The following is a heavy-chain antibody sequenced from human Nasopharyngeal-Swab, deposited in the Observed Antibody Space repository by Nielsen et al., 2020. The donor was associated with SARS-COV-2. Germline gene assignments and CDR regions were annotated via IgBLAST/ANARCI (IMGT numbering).Heavy chain of an antibody. CDR1: GFTFSSYS. V-gene: IGHV3-21*04. D-gene: IGHD3-9*01. CDR2: ISSSSSYI. Sequence: GESLKISCAASGFTFSSYSMNWVRQAPGKGLEWVSSISSSSSYIYYADSVKGRFTISRDNAKNSLSLVMTSLRAGDTAVYYCAGGTGWLTDSWGQGTLVTVSS. CDR3: AGGTGWLTDS. J-gene: IGHJ4*02.